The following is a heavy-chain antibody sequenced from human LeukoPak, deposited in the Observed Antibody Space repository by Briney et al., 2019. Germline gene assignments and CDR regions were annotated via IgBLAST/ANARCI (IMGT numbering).Heavy chain of an antibody. CDR1: GFTFANHA. CDR3: AKAIYASGSSYTSIDY. J-gene: IGHJ4*02. V-gene: IGHV3-23*01. CDR2: ISGSGEST. D-gene: IGHD3-10*01. Sequence: PGGSLRLPCAASGFTFANHAMNWVRQAPGKGLEWVSVISGSGESTIYADSVKGRITISRDNSKNTLYLQMNSLRAEDTAVYYCAKAIYASGSSYTSIDYWGQGTLVTVSS.